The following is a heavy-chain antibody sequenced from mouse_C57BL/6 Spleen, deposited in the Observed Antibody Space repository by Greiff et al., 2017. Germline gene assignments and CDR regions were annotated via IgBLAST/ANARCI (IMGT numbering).Heavy chain of an antibody. CDR3: ARDIYYDYDDAEYYAMDY. CDR2: INPNYGTT. CDR1: GYSFTDYN. Sequence: EVKLQQSGPELVKPGASVKISCKASGYSFTDYNMNWVKQSNGKSLEWIGVINPNYGTTSYNQKFKGKATLTVDQSSITAYMQLNSLTSEDSAVYYCARDIYYDYDDAEYYAMDYWGQRTSVTVSS. V-gene: IGHV1-39*01. D-gene: IGHD2-4*01. J-gene: IGHJ4*01.